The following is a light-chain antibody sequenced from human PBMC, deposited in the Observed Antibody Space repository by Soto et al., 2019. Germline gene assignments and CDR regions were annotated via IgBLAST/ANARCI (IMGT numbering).Light chain of an antibody. CDR3: AAWAESIVV. CDR2: SND. CDR1: IAKIGTNT. Sequence: QSVLTQPPSASGAPGQRVTISCSGSIAKIGTNTVNWYQQLPGTAPKLLIYSNDQRPSGVPDRFSGSKSGTSASLAISGLQSEDEADYYCAAWAESIVVFGGGTKVTVL. J-gene: IGLJ2*01. V-gene: IGLV1-44*01.